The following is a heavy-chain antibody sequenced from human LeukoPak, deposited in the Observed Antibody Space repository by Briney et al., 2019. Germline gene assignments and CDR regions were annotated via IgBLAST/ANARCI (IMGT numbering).Heavy chain of an antibody. Sequence: SETLSLTCTVSGGSISSYYWSWIRQPPGKGLEWIGYIYYSGSTNYNPSLKSRVTISVDTSKNQFSLKLSSVTAADTAVYYYARGPSQTTTAIYYYYYMDVWGKGTTVTVSS. J-gene: IGHJ6*03. D-gene: IGHD4-11*01. V-gene: IGHV4-59*01. CDR2: IYYSGST. CDR1: GGSISSYY. CDR3: ARGPSQTTTAIYYYYYMDV.